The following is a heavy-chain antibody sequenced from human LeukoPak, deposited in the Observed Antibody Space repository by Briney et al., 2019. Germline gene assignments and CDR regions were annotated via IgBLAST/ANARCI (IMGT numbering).Heavy chain of an antibody. CDR2: INEDGSEK. Sequence: GRSLRLSCAASGFTFSIYWMTWVRQAPGKGLEWVANINEDGSEKFYVDSVKGRFTISRDNTKKSVYLQMNSPIGVDTGLYSCARAQGAAGDYWGKGTLVTVSS. V-gene: IGHV3-7*04. CDR1: GFTFSIYW. CDR3: ARAQGAAGDY. D-gene: IGHD6-13*01. J-gene: IGHJ4*02.